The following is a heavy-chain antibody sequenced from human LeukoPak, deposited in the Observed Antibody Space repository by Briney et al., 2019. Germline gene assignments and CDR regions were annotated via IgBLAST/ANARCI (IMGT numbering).Heavy chain of an antibody. V-gene: IGHV4-30-4*08. J-gene: IGHJ6*02. CDR3: ASERVGAHPGVYGMDV. Sequence: SETLSLTCTVSGGSISSGDYYWSWLRQPPGKGLEWIGYIYYSGSTYYNPSLKSRVTISVDTSKNQFSLKLSSVTAADTAVYYCASERVGAHPGVYGMDVWGQGTTVTVSS. D-gene: IGHD1-26*01. CDR1: GGSISSGDYY. CDR2: IYYSGST.